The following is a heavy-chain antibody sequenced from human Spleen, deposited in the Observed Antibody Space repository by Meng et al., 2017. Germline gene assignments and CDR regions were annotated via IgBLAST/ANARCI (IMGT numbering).Heavy chain of an antibody. Sequence: GGSLRLSCQGFGYSFTTYWIAWVRQMPGKGLEWMGIIYPGDSDTRYSPSFQGQVTISADKSISTAYLQWNSLKASDTAMYYCARHDSAYDKSYFYYYGVDVWGQGTTVTVSS. V-gene: IGHV5-51*01. J-gene: IGHJ6*02. D-gene: IGHD5-12*01. CDR2: IYPGDSDT. CDR3: ARHDSAYDKSYFYYYGVDV. CDR1: GYSFTTYW.